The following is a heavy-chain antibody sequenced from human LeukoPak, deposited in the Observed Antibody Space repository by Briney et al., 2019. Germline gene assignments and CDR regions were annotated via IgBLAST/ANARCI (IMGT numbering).Heavy chain of an antibody. CDR3: ARQKQISTVTTNNWFDH. CDR1: GGSISSSSYY. J-gene: IGHJ5*02. V-gene: IGHV4-39*01. Sequence: TSETLSLTCTVSGGSISSSSYYWGWIRQPPGKGLEWIGSIYYSGSTYYNPSLKSRVTISVDTSKNQFSLKLSSVTAADTAVYYCARQKQISTVTTNNWFDHWGQGTLVTVSS. D-gene: IGHD4-17*01. CDR2: IYYSGST.